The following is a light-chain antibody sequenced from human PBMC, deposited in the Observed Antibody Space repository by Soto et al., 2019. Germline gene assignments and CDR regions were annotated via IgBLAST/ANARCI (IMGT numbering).Light chain of an antibody. Sequence: ETLLTPSPATLSVSPGERATLSCTASQSVNNNLAWYQQKLGQAPRVLIYGASTRATGIPARFTGSGSGTEFILTITSLQSEDSAVCYCQEYNTWPWTFGQGTKVDIK. CDR1: QSVNNN. CDR2: GAS. V-gene: IGKV3-15*01. J-gene: IGKJ1*01. CDR3: QEYNTWPWT.